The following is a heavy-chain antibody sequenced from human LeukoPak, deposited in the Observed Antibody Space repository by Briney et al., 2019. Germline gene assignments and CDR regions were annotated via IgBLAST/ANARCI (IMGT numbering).Heavy chain of an antibody. D-gene: IGHD2-2*01. Sequence: GESLKISCKGSGYSFTSYWIGWVRQMPGKGLEWMGIIYPGDSDTRYSPSFQGQVTISADKSISTAYLQWSSLKASDTAMYYCARLVVVVVPAATPYYYYYMDVWGKGTTVTVSS. CDR1: GYSFTSYW. CDR2: IYPGDSDT. CDR3: ARLVVVVVPAATPYYYYYMDV. J-gene: IGHJ6*03. V-gene: IGHV5-51*01.